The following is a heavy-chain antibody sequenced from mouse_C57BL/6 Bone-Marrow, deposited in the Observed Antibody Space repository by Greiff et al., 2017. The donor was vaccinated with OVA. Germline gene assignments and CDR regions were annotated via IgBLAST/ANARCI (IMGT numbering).Heavy chain of an antibody. CDR1: GYSITSGYY. D-gene: IGHD1-1*01. V-gene: IGHV3-6*01. J-gene: IGHJ3*01. CDR3: ARDYYGSSPWFAY. Sequence: EVQLQQSGPGLVKPSQSLSLTCSVTGYSITSGYYWNWIRQFPGNKLEWMGYISYDGSNNYNPSLKNRISITRDTSKYQFFLKLNSVTTEDTATYYCARDYYGSSPWFAYWGQGTLVTVSA. CDR2: ISYDGSN.